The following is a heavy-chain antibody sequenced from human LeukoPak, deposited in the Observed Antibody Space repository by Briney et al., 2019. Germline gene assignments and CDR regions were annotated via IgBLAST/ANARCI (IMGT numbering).Heavy chain of an antibody. D-gene: IGHD3-22*01. J-gene: IGHJ4*02. CDR1: GFTFSSYE. Sequence: GGSLRLSCAASGFTFSSYEMNWVRQAPGKGLEWVSYICSSGGTIYYAASVKGRFTISRDNAKNSLYLQMNSLRAEDTAVYYCARRGYYYDSSGYFDYWGQGTLVTVSS. CDR3: ARRGYYYDSSGYFDY. V-gene: IGHV3-48*03. CDR2: ICSSGGTI.